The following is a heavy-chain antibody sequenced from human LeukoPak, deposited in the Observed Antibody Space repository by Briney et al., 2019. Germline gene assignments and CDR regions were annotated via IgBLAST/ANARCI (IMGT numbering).Heavy chain of an antibody. Sequence: SETLSLTCTVSGGSISSYYWSWIRQPPGKGLEWIGYIYYSGSTNYNPSLKSRVTMSVDTSKNQFSLKLSSVTAADTAVYYCALQYYDILTGYHEGGYYYYYMDVWGKGTTVTISS. CDR1: GGSISSYY. J-gene: IGHJ6*03. CDR2: IYYSGST. D-gene: IGHD3-9*01. V-gene: IGHV4-59*12. CDR3: ALQYYDILTGYHEGGYYYYYMDV.